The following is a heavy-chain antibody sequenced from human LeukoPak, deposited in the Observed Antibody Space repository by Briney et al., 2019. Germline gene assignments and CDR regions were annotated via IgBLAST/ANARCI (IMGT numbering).Heavy chain of an antibody. J-gene: IGHJ4*02. CDR1: GLTFSSYA. V-gene: IGHV3-30*04. Sequence: GGSLRLSCAASGLTFSSYAMHWVRQAPGKGLEWVAVISYDGSNKYYADSVKGRFTISRDNSKNTLYLQMNSLRAEDTAVYYCARDQGGLLDYWGQGTLVTVSS. CDR2: ISYDGSNK. D-gene: IGHD1-26*01. CDR3: ARDQGGLLDY.